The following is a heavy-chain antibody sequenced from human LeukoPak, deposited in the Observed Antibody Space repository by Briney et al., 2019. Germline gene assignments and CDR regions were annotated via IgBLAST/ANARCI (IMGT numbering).Heavy chain of an antibody. D-gene: IGHD3-10*01. V-gene: IGHV3-23*01. CDR1: GFTFSSYA. J-gene: IGHJ4*02. CDR2: ISGSGGIT. CDR3: ARGGYYFDY. Sequence: GGSLRLSCAASGFTFSSYAMSWVRQAPGKGLEWVSGISGSGGITYYADAVKGRFTISRDNSKNTLFLQMNSLRAEDTAVYYCARGGYYFDYWGQGTLVTVSS.